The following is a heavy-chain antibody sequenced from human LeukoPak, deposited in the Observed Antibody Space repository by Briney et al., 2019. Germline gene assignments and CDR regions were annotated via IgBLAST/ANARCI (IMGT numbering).Heavy chain of an antibody. CDR2: MNPNSGNT. J-gene: IGHJ4*02. CDR3: ARSKVTIFGVASPGDY. CDR1: GYTFTSYD. V-gene: IGHV1-8*03. Sequence: ASVKVSCKASGYTFTSYDINWVRQATGQGLEWMGWMNPNSGNTGYAQKFQGRVTITRNTSISTAYMELSGLRSEDTAVYYCARSKVTIFGVASPGDYWAREPWSPSPQ. D-gene: IGHD3-3*01.